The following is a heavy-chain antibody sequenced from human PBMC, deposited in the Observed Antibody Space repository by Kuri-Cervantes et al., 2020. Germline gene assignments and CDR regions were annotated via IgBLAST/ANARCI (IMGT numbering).Heavy chain of an antibody. V-gene: IGHV1-69*05. CDR1: GGTFSSYA. D-gene: IGHD2-2*01. J-gene: IGHJ6*03. Sequence: SVKVSCKASGGTFSSYAISWVRQAPGQGLEWMGGIIPIFGTANYAQKFQGRVTITTDESTNTAYMELSSLRSEDTAVYYCARGTRVPAAKYYYYYYYMDVWGKGTTVTVSS. CDR2: IIPIFGTA. CDR3: ARGTRVPAAKYYYYYYYMDV.